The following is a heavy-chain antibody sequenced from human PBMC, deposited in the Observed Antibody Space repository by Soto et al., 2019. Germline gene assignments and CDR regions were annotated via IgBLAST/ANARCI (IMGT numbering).Heavy chain of an antibody. CDR1: GGSISSSSYY. CDR3: ARHKGTPHKPPLYIWLDR. D-gene: IGHD2-15*01. CDR2: IYYSGST. V-gene: IGHV4-39*01. J-gene: IGHJ5*02. Sequence: SETLSLTCTVSGGSISSSSYYWGWIRQPPGKGLEWIGSIYYSGSTYYNPSLNGRVTVSVDTSKNQFSLKLSSVTAADTAVYFCARHKGTPHKPPLYIWLDRWGQGTLVTVSS.